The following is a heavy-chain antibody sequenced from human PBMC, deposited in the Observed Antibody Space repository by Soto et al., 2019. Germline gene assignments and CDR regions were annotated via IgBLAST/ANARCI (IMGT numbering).Heavy chain of an antibody. Sequence: SETLSLTCTVSGASMSSHYWTWLRQSPGKGLEWIGYISYSGSTYYNPSHKSRVTISADTSRNQFSLKLSAVISADTAVYYCARADPDASVGYWGQGTLVTVSS. J-gene: IGHJ4*02. CDR3: ARADPDASVGY. V-gene: IGHV4-59*11. CDR1: GASMSSHY. D-gene: IGHD3-16*01. CDR2: ISYSGST.